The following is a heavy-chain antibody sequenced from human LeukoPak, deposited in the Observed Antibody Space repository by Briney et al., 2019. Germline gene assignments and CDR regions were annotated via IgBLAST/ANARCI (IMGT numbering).Heavy chain of an antibody. CDR3: ARGTSYSSGWYVFFRYYFDY. CDR2: INHSGST. CDR1: GGSFSGYY. Sequence: PSETLSLTCAVYGGSFSGYYWSWIRQPPGKGLEWLGEINHSGSTNYNPSLKSRVTISVDTSKNQFSLKLSSVTAADTAVYYCARGTSYSSGWYVFFRYYFDYWGQGTLVTVSS. J-gene: IGHJ4*02. V-gene: IGHV4-34*01. D-gene: IGHD6-19*01.